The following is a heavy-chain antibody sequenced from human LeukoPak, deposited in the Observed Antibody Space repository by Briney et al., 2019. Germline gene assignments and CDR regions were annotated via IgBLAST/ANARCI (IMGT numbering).Heavy chain of an antibody. J-gene: IGHJ4*02. D-gene: IGHD3-22*01. Sequence: PPETLSLTCTVSDGSISSYYWNWFRQPPGKGLEWIGHIYYTGTTHYNPSLQSRVSISIDTSKNQFSLKLRSVTAVDTAVYYCARWGHFDTSGYFVADYWGQGTLITVSS. V-gene: IGHV4-59*01. CDR2: IYYTGTT. CDR3: ARWGHFDTSGYFVADY. CDR1: DGSISSYY.